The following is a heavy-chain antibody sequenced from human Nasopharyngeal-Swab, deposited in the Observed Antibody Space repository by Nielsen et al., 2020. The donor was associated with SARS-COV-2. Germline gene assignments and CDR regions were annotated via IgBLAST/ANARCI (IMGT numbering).Heavy chain of an antibody. J-gene: IGHJ4*02. V-gene: IGHV4-59*01. D-gene: IGHD3/OR15-3a*01. CDR3: ARGRGTRSYFDY. CDR2: IYYSGST. Sequence: SETLSLTCTVSGSTISRYYWRWIRQPQGKGLEWTGYIYYSGSTNYNPSLKSRVTISVDTSKNQPSMKLTSVTAADTAVYYCARGRGTRSYFDYWGQGTQVTVSS. CDR1: GSTISRYY.